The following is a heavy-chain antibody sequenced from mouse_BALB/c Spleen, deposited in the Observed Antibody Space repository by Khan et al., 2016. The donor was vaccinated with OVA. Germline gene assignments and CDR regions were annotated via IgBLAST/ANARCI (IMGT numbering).Heavy chain of an antibody. Sequence: QVQLQQSGAELVRPGVSVKISCKGSGYIFTDFSMHWVKRSHAKSLEWIGVISTYYGDSIYNQNFKDKATSTVEKSSSTAYMELARLTSEDSAIYYCARGSGNYRFAYWGQGTLVTVSA. CDR1: GYIFTDFS. CDR2: ISTYYGDS. V-gene: IGHV1S137*01. CDR3: ARGSGNYRFAY. D-gene: IGHD2-1*01. J-gene: IGHJ3*01.